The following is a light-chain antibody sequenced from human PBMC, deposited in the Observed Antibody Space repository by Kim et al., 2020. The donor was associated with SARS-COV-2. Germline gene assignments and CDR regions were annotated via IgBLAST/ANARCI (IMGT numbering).Light chain of an antibody. Sequence: ASLGDRVTITCRTSHSISSYLNWYQQKPGKAPKLLVYGISSLQTGVPSRFSGSGSGTDFTLTISSLQPEDFATYYCQQSDSTPRTFGQGSKVDIK. J-gene: IGKJ1*01. CDR1: HSISSY. CDR3: QQSDSTPRT. V-gene: IGKV1-39*01. CDR2: GIS.